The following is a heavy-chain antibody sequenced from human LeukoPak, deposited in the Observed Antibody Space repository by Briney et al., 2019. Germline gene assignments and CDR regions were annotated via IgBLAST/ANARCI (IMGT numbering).Heavy chain of an antibody. V-gene: IGHV7-4-1*02. D-gene: IGHD3-3*01. CDR2: INTNTGKP. CDR1: GYTFASYA. CDR3: ARGGSRYYTSGTVDY. Sequence: KPGASVKVSCKASGYTFASYAMNWVRQAPGQGLEWMGWINTNTGKPTYARGFTGRFVISLDTSVSTAYLQISSLKAEDTAIYYCARGGSRYYTSGTVDYWGQGTLVTVSS. J-gene: IGHJ4*02.